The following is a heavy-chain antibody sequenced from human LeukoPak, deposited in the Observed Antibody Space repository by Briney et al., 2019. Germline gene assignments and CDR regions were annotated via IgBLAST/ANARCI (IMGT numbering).Heavy chain of an antibody. V-gene: IGHV1-69*06. J-gene: IGHJ6*03. CDR1: GGTFSSYA. Sequence: GASVKVSCKASGGTFSSYAISWVRQAPGQGLEWMGGIIPIFGTANYAQKFQGRVTITADKSTSTAYMELSSLRSEDTAVYYCARASSSRRGYYYMDVWGKGTTVTVSS. D-gene: IGHD6-6*01. CDR2: IIPIFGTA. CDR3: ARASSSRRGYYYMDV.